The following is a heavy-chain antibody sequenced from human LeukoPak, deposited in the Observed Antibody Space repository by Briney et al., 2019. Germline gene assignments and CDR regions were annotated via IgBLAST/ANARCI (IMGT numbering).Heavy chain of an antibody. Sequence: PAETLSLTCAVYGGSFSGYYWSWVRQAPGKGLEWIGEINHSGSTKYNPSLKSRGTISVETCKNKSSLKRSSVTAADTAVYYCATEPGYCSGGRCYGGWFDPWGQGTLVTVSS. CDR3: ATEPGYCSGGRCYGGWFDP. V-gene: IGHV4-34*01. CDR1: GGSFSGYY. J-gene: IGHJ5*02. CDR2: INHSGST. D-gene: IGHD2-15*01.